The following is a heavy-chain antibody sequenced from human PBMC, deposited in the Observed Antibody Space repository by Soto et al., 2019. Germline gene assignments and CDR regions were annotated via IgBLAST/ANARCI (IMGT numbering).Heavy chain of an antibody. CDR1: GGSIRTYY. Sequence: TLSLTCAVSGGSIRTYYWSWIRQPPGKGLEWIGYIYYSGTTNYNPSLKTRVTISIDTSRNQFSLKLSSVTAADTAVYYCARMNYYDTSGYPFDYWGQGMMVTVS. CDR2: IYYSGTT. D-gene: IGHD3-22*01. V-gene: IGHV4-59*01. CDR3: ARMNYYDTSGYPFDY. J-gene: IGHJ4*02.